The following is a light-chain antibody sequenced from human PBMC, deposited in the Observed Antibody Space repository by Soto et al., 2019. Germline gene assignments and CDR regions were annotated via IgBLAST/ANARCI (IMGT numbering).Light chain of an antibody. CDR3: QQYNISPST. J-gene: IGKJ2*02. Sequence: DIQMTQSPSTLSASVGDRVTITCRASQSFGSWLAWYQQKPGKAPKLLIYDVSSLENGVPGRFSGSGSGTEFTLTISSLQPDDYATYYCQQYNISPSTFGQGTNVDIK. CDR2: DVS. CDR1: QSFGSW. V-gene: IGKV1-5*01.